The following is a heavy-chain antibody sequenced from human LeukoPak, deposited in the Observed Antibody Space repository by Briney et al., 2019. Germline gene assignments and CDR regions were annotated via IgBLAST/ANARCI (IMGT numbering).Heavy chain of an antibody. V-gene: IGHV4-59*01. CDR2: IYYSGST. Sequence: SETLSLTCTVSGGSISSYYWSWIRQPPGKGLEWIGYIYYSGSTNYNPSLKSRVTISVDTSKNQFSLKLSSVAAADTAVYYCAREDQGLYDYVWGSYRRNAFDIWGQGTMVTVSS. CDR3: AREDQGLYDYVWGSYRRNAFDI. D-gene: IGHD3-16*02. CDR1: GGSISSYY. J-gene: IGHJ3*02.